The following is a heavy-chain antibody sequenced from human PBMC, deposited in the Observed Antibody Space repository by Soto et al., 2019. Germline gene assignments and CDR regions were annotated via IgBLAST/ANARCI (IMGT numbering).Heavy chain of an antibody. V-gene: IGHV1-69*02. D-gene: IGHD3-10*01. CDR3: AARYGSGYRAVDY. Sequence: QVQLVQSGTEVKKPGSSVKVSCKASGDTFSFYTINWVRQAPGLGLEWVGSINPIVGMSNSAQQFQGRVSKTADKSTSTAYMELRSLRSDDTAMYFCAARYGSGYRAVDYWGPGALVIVSS. CDR1: GDTFSFYT. J-gene: IGHJ4*02. CDR2: INPIVGMS.